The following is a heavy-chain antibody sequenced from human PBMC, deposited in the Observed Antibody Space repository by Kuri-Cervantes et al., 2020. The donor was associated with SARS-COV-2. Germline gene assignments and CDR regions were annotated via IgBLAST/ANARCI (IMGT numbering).Heavy chain of an antibody. CDR2: ISSNGGST. CDR1: GFTFSSYA. D-gene: IGHD1-1*01. V-gene: IGHV3-64*04. Sequence: GGSLRLSCAASGFTFSSYAMSWVRQAPGKGLEYVAAISSNGGSTYYADSVKGRFTISRNNSKNTLYLQMNSLRAEDTAGYYCARAPRGVRYFDYWGQGT. CDR3: ARAPRGVRYFDY. J-gene: IGHJ4*02.